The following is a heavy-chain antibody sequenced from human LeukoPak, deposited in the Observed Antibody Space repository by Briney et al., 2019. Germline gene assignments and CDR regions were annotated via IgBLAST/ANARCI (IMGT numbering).Heavy chain of an antibody. J-gene: IGHJ5*02. V-gene: IGHV4-34*01. Sequence: SETLSLTCAVYGGSISAYFWSWIRQPPGKGLEWIGEINRSASTNYNPSLKSRVTISIDTSKNQFSLKLSSVTAADTAVYYCARRGPPRTMLRGVKSGWFDPWGQGTLVTVSS. CDR2: INRSAST. D-gene: IGHD3-10*01. CDR3: ARRGPPRTMLRGVKSGWFDP. CDR1: GGSISAYF.